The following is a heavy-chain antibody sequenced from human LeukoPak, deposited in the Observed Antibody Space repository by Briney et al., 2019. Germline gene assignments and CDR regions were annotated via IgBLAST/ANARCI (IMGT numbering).Heavy chain of an antibody. CDR1: GFTFSSYA. CDR3: AKDRDYYGSGTPYAFDI. V-gene: IGHV3-23*01. D-gene: IGHD3-10*01. J-gene: IGHJ3*02. CDR2: ISGSGGST. Sequence: HTGGSLRLSCAASGFTFSSYAMSWVRQAPGKGLEWVSAISGSGGSTYYADSVKGRFTISRDNSKNTLYLQMNSLRAEDTAVYYCAKDRDYYGSGTPYAFDIWGQGTMVTVSS.